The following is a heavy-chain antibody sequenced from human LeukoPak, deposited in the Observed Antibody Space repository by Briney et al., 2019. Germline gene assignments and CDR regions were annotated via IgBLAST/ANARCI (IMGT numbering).Heavy chain of an antibody. D-gene: IGHD3-16*01. J-gene: IGHJ4*02. V-gene: IGHV3-23*01. CDR3: ARASWVSSADAVR. Sequence: GGSLRLSCAASGLSFTSFAMSWVRQAPARGPEWVSSLRGDGETFYADSVRGRFTLSRDDSRNTVYLQLNNLRVEDTAIYYCARASWVSSADAVRWGQGTQVTASS. CDR1: GLSFTSFA. CDR2: LRGDGET.